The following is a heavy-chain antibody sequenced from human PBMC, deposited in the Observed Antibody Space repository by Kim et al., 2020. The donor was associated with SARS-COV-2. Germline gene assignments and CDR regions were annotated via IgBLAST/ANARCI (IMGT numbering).Heavy chain of an antibody. V-gene: IGHV3-23*01. CDR3: AKDSRGTYRPHDY. CDR2: ISDSGET. Sequence: AGSLRLSCAASGFTFSAYAMAWVRQAPGKGLEWVSTISDSGETYYADSVMGRFTISRDNSKNTLYLQMNSLRAEDTAIFHCAKDSRGTYRPHDYWGPGT. CDR1: GFTFSAYA. D-gene: IGHD1-26*01. J-gene: IGHJ4*02.